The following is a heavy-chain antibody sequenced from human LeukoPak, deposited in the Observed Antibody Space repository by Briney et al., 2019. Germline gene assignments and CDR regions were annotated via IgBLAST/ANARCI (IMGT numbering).Heavy chain of an antibody. CDR1: GFTFSNYA. Sequence: PGGSLRLSCAASGFTFSNYAMSWVRQAPGKGLEWVSSISGGGGLTWYSDSVKGRFTISRDNSRNTLSLEANSLRAEDTAVYFCAQCFTSGGRWFAPWGQGTLVTVSP. D-gene: IGHD1-1*01. V-gene: IGHV3-23*01. CDR3: AQCFTSGGRWFAP. J-gene: IGHJ5*02. CDR2: ISGGGGLT.